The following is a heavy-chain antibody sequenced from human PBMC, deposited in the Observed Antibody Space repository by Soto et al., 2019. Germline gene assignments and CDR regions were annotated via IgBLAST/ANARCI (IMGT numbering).Heavy chain of an antibody. D-gene: IGHD3-9*01. J-gene: IGHJ3*01. CDR3: ARDADILTGSDAFDV. Sequence: QVQLVESGGGLVKPGGSLRLSCAASGFTFSDYYMSWIRQAPGKGLEWVSYIGRSSSYANYADYVKGRFTISRDNAKNSRYLQMNSLRAEDTAVYYCARDADILTGSDAFDVWGRGTMVTVSS. CDR2: IGRSSSYA. V-gene: IGHV3-11*05. CDR1: GFTFSDYY.